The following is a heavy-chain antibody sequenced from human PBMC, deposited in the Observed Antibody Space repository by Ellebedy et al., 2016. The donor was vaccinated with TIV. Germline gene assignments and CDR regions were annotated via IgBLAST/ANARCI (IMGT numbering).Heavy chain of an antibody. J-gene: IGHJ6*02. V-gene: IGHV4-34*01. D-gene: IGHD3-22*01. CDR3: ARFSYDSSGYYYYYYYYGMDV. CDR1: GGSFSGYY. Sequence: SETLSLTXAVYGGSFSGYYWSWIRQPPGKGLEWIGEINHSGSTNYNPSLKSRVTISVDTSKNQFSLKLSSVTAADTAVYYCARFSYDSSGYYYYYYYYGMDVWGQGTTVTVSS. CDR2: INHSGST.